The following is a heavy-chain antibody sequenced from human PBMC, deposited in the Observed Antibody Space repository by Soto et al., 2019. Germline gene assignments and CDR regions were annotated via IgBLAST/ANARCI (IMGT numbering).Heavy chain of an antibody. CDR3: AKGTTVVSNWFDP. CDR1: GFTFDDYA. CDR2: ISWNSGSI. J-gene: IGHJ5*02. Sequence: GGSLRLSCAASGFTFDDYAMHWVRQAPGKGLEGVSGISWNSGSIGYADSVKGRFTISRDNAKNSLYLQMNSLRAEDTALYYCAKGTTVVSNWFDPWGQGTLVTVSS. D-gene: IGHD4-17*01. V-gene: IGHV3-9*01.